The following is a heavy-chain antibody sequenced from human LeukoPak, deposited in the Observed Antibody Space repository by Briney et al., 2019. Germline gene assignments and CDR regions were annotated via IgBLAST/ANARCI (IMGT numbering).Heavy chain of an antibody. D-gene: IGHD5-18*01. CDR1: GFTFSSYS. Sequence: PGGSLRLSCAASGFTFSSYSMNWVRQAPGKGLEWVSSISSSSSYIYYADSVKGRFTISRDNAKNSLYLQMNSLRAEDTAVYYCARDLYSYGYFYYRGQGTLVTVSS. CDR2: ISSSSSYI. V-gene: IGHV3-21*01. J-gene: IGHJ4*02. CDR3: ARDLYSYGYFYY.